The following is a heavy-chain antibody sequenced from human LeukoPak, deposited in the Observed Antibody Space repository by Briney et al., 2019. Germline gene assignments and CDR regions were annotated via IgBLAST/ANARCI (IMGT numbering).Heavy chain of an antibody. CDR1: GFTFSSYS. D-gene: IGHD3-22*01. J-gene: IGHJ4*02. Sequence: PGGSLRLSCAASGFTFSSYSMGWVRQAPGKGLEWVSCISSRSSDISYADSVKARFTISRDNAKNSLYLQMNSLRAEDTAVYYCARGRGYYDSSGYYSYYFDYWGQGTLVTVSS. V-gene: IGHV3-21*01. CDR2: ISSRSSDI. CDR3: ARGRGYYDSSGYYSYYFDY.